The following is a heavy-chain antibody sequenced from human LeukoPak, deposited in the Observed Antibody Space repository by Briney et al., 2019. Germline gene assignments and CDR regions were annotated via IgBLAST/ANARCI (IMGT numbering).Heavy chain of an antibody. Sequence: GASVKVSCTASGYTFSNSYMHWVRQAPGHGLEWMGVINPTGGSTSYPQKFQGRVTMTRDTSTSTVYMELSSLRYEDTAVYFCARGYGSRRHGYAFDIWGQGTMVTVSS. V-gene: IGHV1-46*01. CDR1: GYTFSNSY. D-gene: IGHD2-15*01. J-gene: IGHJ3*02. CDR2: INPTGGST. CDR3: ARGYGSRRHGYAFDI.